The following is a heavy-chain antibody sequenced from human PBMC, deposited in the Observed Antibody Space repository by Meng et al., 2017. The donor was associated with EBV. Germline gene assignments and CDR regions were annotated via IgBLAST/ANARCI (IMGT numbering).Heavy chain of an antibody. D-gene: IGHD2-15*01. CDR2: IHYSEST. V-gene: IGHV4-59*08. Sequence: QLVESRPGLVKPSETRALACTASCDSSSYYYWSWIRQLRGKRREWIGYIHYSESTYCNPSLKSRITRSVVMSRNHFSLRLTSVTSADMAVYYCASVNSDCSGVMCYKGWFDPWGQGTLVTASS. CDR3: ASVNSDCSGVMCYKGWFDP. J-gene: IGHJ5*02. CDR1: CDSSSYYY.